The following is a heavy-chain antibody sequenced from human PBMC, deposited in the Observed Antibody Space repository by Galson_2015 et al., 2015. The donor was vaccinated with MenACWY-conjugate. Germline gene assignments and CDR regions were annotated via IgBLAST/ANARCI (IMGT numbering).Heavy chain of an antibody. J-gene: IGHJ4*02. Sequence: SLRLSCAASGFTFSNSCMSWIRQAPGAGLEWLSNISLASSWRLYGDSVQGRFTISRDNAENSVYLEMNSLRPEDTAVFYCAAWTADDNYWAQGTLVTVSS. CDR3: AAWTADDNY. V-gene: IGHV3-7*01. CDR2: ISLASSWR. D-gene: IGHD3/OR15-3a*01. CDR1: GFTFSNSC.